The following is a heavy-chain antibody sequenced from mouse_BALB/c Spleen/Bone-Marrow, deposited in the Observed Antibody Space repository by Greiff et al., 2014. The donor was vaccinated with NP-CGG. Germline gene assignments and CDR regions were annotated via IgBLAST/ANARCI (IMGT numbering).Heavy chain of an antibody. CDR3: ARSYGNYLYFDY. CDR2: INPSSGYT. J-gene: IGHJ2*01. CDR1: GYTFTSYT. Sequence: QVQLKQSAAELARPGASVKMSCKAFGYTFTSYTMHWVKQRPGQGLEWIGYINPSSGYTEYIQKFKDKTTLTADKSSSSAYMQLSSLTSEDSAVYYCARSYGNYLYFDYWGQGTALTVSS. D-gene: IGHD2-10*02. V-gene: IGHV1-4*02.